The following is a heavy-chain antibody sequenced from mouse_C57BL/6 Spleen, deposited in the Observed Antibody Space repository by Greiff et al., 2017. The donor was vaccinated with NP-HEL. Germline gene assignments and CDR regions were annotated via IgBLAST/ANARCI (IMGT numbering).Heavy chain of an antibody. D-gene: IGHD4-1*01. CDR2: ISYDGSN. Sequence: EVKLQESGPGLVKPSQSLSLTCSVTGYSITSGYYWNWIRQFPGNKLEWMGYISYDGSNNYNPSLKNRISITRDTSKNQFFLKLNSVTTEDTATYYCARDRGTGTFDYWGQGTTLTVSS. CDR3: ARDRGTGTFDY. J-gene: IGHJ2*01. V-gene: IGHV3-6*01. CDR1: GYSITSGYY.